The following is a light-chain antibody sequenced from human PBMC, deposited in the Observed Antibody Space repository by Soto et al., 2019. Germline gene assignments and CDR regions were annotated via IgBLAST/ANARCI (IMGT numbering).Light chain of an antibody. Sequence: DIQLTQSPSYLSASVGDRVTITCRASQGISSYLAWYQQKPGKAPKLLIYAASTLQSGVPSRFSGSGSGTEFTITISRLQPEDFATSYCQQLNSYPLTFGGGTKVEIK. J-gene: IGKJ4*01. V-gene: IGKV1-9*01. CDR2: AAS. CDR3: QQLNSYPLT. CDR1: QGISSY.